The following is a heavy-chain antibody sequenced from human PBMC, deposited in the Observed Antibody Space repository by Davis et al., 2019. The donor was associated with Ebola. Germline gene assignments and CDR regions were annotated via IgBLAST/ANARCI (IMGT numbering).Heavy chain of an antibody. CDR1: GFTFSNAW. CDR2: FIDSGGAT. J-gene: IGHJ4*02. Sequence: GESLKISCAASGFTFSNAWMSWVRQSPGKGLEWVSSFIDSGGATYYADSVKGRFTVSRDNSKNTLYLHMNSLRVEDTAVYYCAKRWQVRYFGYWGQGTLVTVSS. CDR3: AKRWQVRYFGY. D-gene: IGHD4-23*01. V-gene: IGHV3-23*01.